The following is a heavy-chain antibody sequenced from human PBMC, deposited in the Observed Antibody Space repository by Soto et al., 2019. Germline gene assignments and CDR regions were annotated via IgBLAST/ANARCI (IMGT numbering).Heavy chain of an antibody. J-gene: IGHJ5*02. CDR3: ARSSPERYWFDP. CDR2: IYHSGST. Sequence: QVQLQESGPGLVKPSGTLSLTCAVSGGSISSSNWWSWVRQPPGKGLEWIGEIYHSGSTNYNPSLKSRVXIXVAXSKNQFSLKLSSVTAADTAVYYCARSSPERYWFDPWGQGTLVTVSS. D-gene: IGHD6-13*01. CDR1: GGSISSSNW. V-gene: IGHV4-4*02.